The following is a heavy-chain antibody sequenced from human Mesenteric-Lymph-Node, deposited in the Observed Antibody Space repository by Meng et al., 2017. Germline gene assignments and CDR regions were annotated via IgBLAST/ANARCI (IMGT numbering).Heavy chain of an antibody. J-gene: IGHJ3*02. CDR1: GFTFSSYW. V-gene: IGHV3-74*01. D-gene: IGHD5-18*01. CDR3: ARVRRGYSPNAFDI. Sequence: GESLKISCAASGFTFSSYWMHWVRQAPGKGLVWVSRINSDGSSTSYADSVKGRFTISRDNAKNTLYLQMNSLRAEDTAVYYCARVRRGYSPNAFDIWGQGTMVPSPQ. CDR2: INSDGSST.